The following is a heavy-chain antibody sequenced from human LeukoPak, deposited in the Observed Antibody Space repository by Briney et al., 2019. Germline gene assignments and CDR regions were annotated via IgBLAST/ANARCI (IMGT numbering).Heavy chain of an antibody. CDR1: GYTFTGYY. Sequence: ASVKVSCKASGYTFTGYYMHWARQAPGQGLEWMGWINPNSGGTNYAQKFQGRVTMTRDTSISTAYMELSRLRSDDTAVYYCARGGDIVVVPAANPVYWGQGTLVTVSS. J-gene: IGHJ4*02. V-gene: IGHV1-2*02. D-gene: IGHD2-2*01. CDR2: INPNSGGT. CDR3: ARGGDIVVVPAANPVY.